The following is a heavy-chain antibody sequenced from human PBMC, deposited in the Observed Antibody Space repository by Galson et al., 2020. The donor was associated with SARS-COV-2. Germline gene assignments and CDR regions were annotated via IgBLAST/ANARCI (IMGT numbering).Heavy chain of an antibody. CDR3: ARLGKNGGPLFLCYAMDV. J-gene: IGHJ6*02. Sequence: GGSLRLSCAASGFSFSGYWMHWVRQAPGKGLVWVSHINNDGSTTKYADSVKGRFTISRDNSKNTLYLQMNSLRAEDTAVYYCARLGKNGGPLFLCYAMDVWGLGTAVIVAS. CDR1: GFSFSGYW. CDR2: INNDGSTT. D-gene: IGHD4-17*01. V-gene: IGHV3-74*03.